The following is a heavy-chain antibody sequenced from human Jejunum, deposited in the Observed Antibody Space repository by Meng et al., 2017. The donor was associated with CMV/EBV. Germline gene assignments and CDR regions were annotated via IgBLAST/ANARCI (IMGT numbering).Heavy chain of an antibody. CDR3: AKDRNFITLGATGES. CDR1: FNFSRYG. J-gene: IGHJ5*02. Sequence: FNFSRYGMNGGRQATGKGLEWVAFIRYDGNNEYFGDSVRGRFTIYRDNSKNTLYMQMNSLRVDDTAVYYCAKDRNFITLGATGESWGQGTLVTVSS. D-gene: IGHD1-26*01. V-gene: IGHV3-30*02. CDR2: IRYDGNNE.